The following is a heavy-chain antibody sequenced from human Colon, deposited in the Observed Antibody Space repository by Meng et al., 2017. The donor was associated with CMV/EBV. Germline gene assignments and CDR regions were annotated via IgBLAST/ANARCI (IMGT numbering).Heavy chain of an antibody. CDR1: GGSIRTHF. CDR2: IYYTGKT. D-gene: IGHD4/OR15-4a*01. V-gene: IGHV4-59*11. Sequence: GSLRLSCSVSGGSIRTHFWNWIRQAPGKRPEWIAYIYYTGKTNSNPSLKGRVSISLDTSKNQLSLNLDSVTAADTAVYYCAREDYGVGSFDYWGQGTMVTVSS. J-gene: IGHJ4*02. CDR3: AREDYGVGSFDY.